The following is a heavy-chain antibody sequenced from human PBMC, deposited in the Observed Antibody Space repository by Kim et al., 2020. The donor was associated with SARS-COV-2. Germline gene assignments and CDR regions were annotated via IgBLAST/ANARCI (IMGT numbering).Heavy chain of an antibody. D-gene: IGHD3-3*01. V-gene: IGHV3-23*01. J-gene: IGHJ4*02. CDR3: AINWNLDY. CDR1: GFVFSNYA. CDR2: ITFNGASA. Sequence: GGPLRLSCAASGFVFSNYAMSWVRQAPGKGLEWVSVITFNGASAYYAGSVKGRFTISKDNSKNTLYLQMNSLRAEDTAVYYCAINWNLDYWGQGTLVTVSS.